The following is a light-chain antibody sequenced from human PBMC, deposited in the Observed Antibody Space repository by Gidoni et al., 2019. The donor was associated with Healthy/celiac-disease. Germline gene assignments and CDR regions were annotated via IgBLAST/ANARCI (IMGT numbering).Light chain of an antibody. Sequence: EIVLTQSPATLSLSPGERATLSCRASQSVSSYLAWYQQKHGQAPRLLIYDASNRATGIPARFSGSGSGPAFTLTISSLEPEDFAVYYCQQRSNWPPTWTFXXXTKVEIK. CDR1: QSVSSY. CDR3: QQRSNWPPTWT. J-gene: IGKJ1*01. CDR2: DAS. V-gene: IGKV3-11*01.